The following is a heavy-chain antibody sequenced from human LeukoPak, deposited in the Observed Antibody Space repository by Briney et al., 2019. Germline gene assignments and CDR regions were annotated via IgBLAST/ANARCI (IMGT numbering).Heavy chain of an antibody. CDR3: ARPSSTWYDFYY. J-gene: IGHJ4*02. CDR1: GGSISSQS. V-gene: IGHV4-59*08. D-gene: IGHD6-13*01. CDR2: IYYSYSGST. Sequence: SETLSLTCTVSGGSISSQSWSWIRQPPGKGLEWIGYIYYSYSGSTNYNPSLKSRVTISVDTSKNQFSLKLSSVTAADTAVYYCARPSSTWYDFYYWGQGTLVTVSS.